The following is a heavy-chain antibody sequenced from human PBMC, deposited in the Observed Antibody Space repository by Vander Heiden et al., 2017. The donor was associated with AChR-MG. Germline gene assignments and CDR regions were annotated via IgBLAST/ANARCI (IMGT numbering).Heavy chain of an antibody. J-gene: IGHJ4*01. CDR3: VGGSGWLFDY. CDR2: IGRDGSEE. D-gene: IGHD6-19*01. V-gene: IGHV3-7*03. CDR1: GFSSSTYL. Sequence: EVHLVESGGGLVQPGGSLRLSCAAPGFSSSTYLLNWVRQAPGKGLEWLANIGRDGSEENYLGSVRGRFAISRDNAKNSLFLQMNSLTADDTAIYYCVGGSGWLFDYWGQGTLVIVS.